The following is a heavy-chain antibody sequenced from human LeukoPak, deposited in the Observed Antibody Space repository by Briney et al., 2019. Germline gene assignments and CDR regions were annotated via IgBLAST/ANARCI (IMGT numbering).Heavy chain of an antibody. Sequence: PSETLSLTCTVSGGSISSGDYYWSWIRQPPGKGLEWIGYIYYSGSTYYNPSLKSRVTISVDTSKNQFSLKLSSVTAADAAVYYCARDGHTDAFDIWGQGTMVTVSS. CDR1: GGSISSGDYY. V-gene: IGHV4-30-4*08. CDR2: IYYSGST. J-gene: IGHJ3*02. CDR3: ARDGHTDAFDI.